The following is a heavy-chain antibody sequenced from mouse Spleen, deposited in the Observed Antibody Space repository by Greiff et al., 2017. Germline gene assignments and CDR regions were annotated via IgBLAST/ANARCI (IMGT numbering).Heavy chain of an antibody. V-gene: IGHV1-67*01. CDR3: ARRDDGYYPYAMDY. CDR1: GYTFTDYA. CDR2: ISTYSGNT. D-gene: IGHD2-3*01. Sequence: VQLVESGPELVRPGVSVKISCEGSGYTFTDYAMHWVKQSHAKSLEWIGVISTYSGNTNYNQKFKGKATLTADTSSSTAYMQLSSLTSEDSAIYYCARRDDGYYPYAMDYWGQGTSVTVSS. J-gene: IGHJ4*01.